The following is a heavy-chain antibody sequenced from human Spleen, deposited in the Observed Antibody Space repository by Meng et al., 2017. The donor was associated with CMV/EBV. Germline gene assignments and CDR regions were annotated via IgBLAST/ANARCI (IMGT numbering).Heavy chain of an antibody. CDR3: ARTRSGYYYGDY. CDR2: INPNSGGT. CDR1: GYTITGYY. Sequence: ASVKVSCKASGYTITGYYMRWVRQAPGQGLEWMGWINPNSGGTNYAQKFQGRVTMTRDTSISTAYMELSRLRSDDTAVYYCARTRSGYYYGDYWGQGTLVTVSS. V-gene: IGHV1-2*02. J-gene: IGHJ4*02. D-gene: IGHD3-22*01.